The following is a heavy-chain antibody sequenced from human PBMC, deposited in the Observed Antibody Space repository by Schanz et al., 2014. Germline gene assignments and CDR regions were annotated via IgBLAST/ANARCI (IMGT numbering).Heavy chain of an antibody. CDR1: GFTVNNYA. CDR2: MIGSGSSV. D-gene: IGHD6-13*01. Sequence: EVQLVESGGGLVKPGGSLRLSCTVSGFTVNNYAMNWVRQSPGRGLEWVSRMIGSGSSVFYADSVKGRFTISRDNYKNTLYLQMNSLSAEDTAVYYCARARSWPDYWGQGTLVTVSS. V-gene: IGHV3-23*04. CDR3: ARARSWPDY. J-gene: IGHJ4*02.